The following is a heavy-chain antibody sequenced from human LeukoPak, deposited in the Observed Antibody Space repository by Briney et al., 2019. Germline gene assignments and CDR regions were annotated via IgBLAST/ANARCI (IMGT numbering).Heavy chain of an antibody. V-gene: IGHV3-74*01. D-gene: IGHD6-13*01. J-gene: IGHJ5*02. CDR1: GFTLSSFW. Sequence: GGSLRLSCAASGFTLSSFWMLWVRQPPGKGLVWVSRINSDGSSTSYADSVKGRFTISRDNAENTLYLQMNSLRAEDTAVYYCTRDGRGLYSSSWSGGWFDPWGQGTLVTVSS. CDR2: INSDGSST. CDR3: TRDGRGLYSSSWSGGWFDP.